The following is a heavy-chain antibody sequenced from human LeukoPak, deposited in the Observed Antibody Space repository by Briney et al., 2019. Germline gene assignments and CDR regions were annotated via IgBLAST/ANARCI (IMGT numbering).Heavy chain of an antibody. J-gene: IGHJ4*02. V-gene: IGHV4-39*07. Sequence: SETLSLTCIVSGGSISSGAYYWAWIRQPPGKGLEWIGSIYSTGSTYKNPSLKSRVTISIDTSKNQFSLKLSSMTAADTAVYYCARGALLWFGDRMEYYFDYWGQGTLLTVSS. D-gene: IGHD3-10*01. CDR3: ARGALLWFGDRMEYYFDY. CDR2: IYSTGST. CDR1: GGSISSGAYY.